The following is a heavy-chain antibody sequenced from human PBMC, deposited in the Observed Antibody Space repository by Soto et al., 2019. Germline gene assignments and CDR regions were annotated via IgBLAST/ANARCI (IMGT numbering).Heavy chain of an antibody. CDR2: SRNKPNSYTT. D-gene: IGHD6-19*01. CDR1: GFTFSDHY. Sequence: EVQLVESGGGLVQPGGSLRLSCAASGFTFSDHYMDWVRQAPGTGLEWVGRSRNKPNSYTTEYAASVKGRFTISRDDSKNSLYLQMNSLKTEDTAVYYCATRVAVAGWYFDLWGRGTLVTVSS. J-gene: IGHJ2*01. V-gene: IGHV3-72*01. CDR3: ATRVAVAGWYFDL.